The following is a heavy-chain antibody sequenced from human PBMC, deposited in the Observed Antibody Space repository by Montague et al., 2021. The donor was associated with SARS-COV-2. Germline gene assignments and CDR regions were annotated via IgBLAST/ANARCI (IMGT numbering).Heavy chain of an antibody. Sequence: TTYPDSVKVRFAISRDNAKNTLYLYMNSLRVDDRAVYYSLSGNYGAFDAWGQGTMVTVSS. CDR2: T. D-gene: IGHD1-7*01. CDR3: LSGNYGAFDA. V-gene: IGHV3-74*03. J-gene: IGHJ3*01.